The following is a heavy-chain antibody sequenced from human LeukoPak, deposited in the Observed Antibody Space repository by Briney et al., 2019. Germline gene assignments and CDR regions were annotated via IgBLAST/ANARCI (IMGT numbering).Heavy chain of an antibody. CDR2: ISGSGGST. CDR3: AKDLRSSGWSPADY. J-gene: IGHJ4*02. Sequence: GGSLRLSCAASGFTFSSYAMSWVRQAPGKGLEWVSAISGSGGSTYYADSVKGRFTISRDNSKNTLYLQMNSLRAEDTAVYYCAKDLRSSGWSPADYWGQGTLVTVSS. D-gene: IGHD6-19*01. V-gene: IGHV3-23*01. CDR1: GFTFSSYA.